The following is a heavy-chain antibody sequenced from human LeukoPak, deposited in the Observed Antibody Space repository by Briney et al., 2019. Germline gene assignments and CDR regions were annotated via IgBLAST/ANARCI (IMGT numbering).Heavy chain of an antibody. CDR1: GYTLTELS. CDR2: FDPEDGET. Sequence: ASVKVPCKVSGYTLTELSMHWVRQAPGKGLEWMGGFDPEDGETIYAQKFQGRVTMTEDTSTDTAYMELSSLRSEDTAVYYCATGVVAATFFRNYYYYGMDVWGQGTTVTASS. J-gene: IGHJ6*02. D-gene: IGHD2-15*01. CDR3: ATGVVAATFFRNYYYYGMDV. V-gene: IGHV1-24*01.